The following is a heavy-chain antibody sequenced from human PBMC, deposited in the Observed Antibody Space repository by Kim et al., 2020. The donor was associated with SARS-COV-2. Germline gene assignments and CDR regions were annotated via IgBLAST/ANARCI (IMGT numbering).Heavy chain of an antibody. CDR3: AKDLWFGYYYYGMDV. D-gene: IGHD3-10*01. CDR1: GFTFSSYA. V-gene: IGHV3-23*01. J-gene: IGHJ6*01. CDR2: ISGSGGST. Sequence: GGSLRLSCAASGFTFSSYAMSWVRQAPGKGLEWVSAISGSGGSTYYADSVKGRFTISRDNSKNTLYLQMNSLRAEDTAVYYFAKDLWFGYYYYGMDVWGQGTTVTVSS.